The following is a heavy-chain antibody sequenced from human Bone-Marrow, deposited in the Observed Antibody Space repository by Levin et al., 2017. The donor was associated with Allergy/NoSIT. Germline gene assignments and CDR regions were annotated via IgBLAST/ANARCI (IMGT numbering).Heavy chain of an antibody. Sequence: GESLKISCAASGLIFSRHSMNWVRQAPGKGLEWVSYIHSSSNTIHYADSVKGRFTVSRDNAKNSLYLQMNSLRDEDTAVYYCASAYCGGDCYAIDYWGQGTLVAVSS. CDR1: GLIFSRHS. J-gene: IGHJ4*02. CDR2: IHSSSNTI. D-gene: IGHD2-21*01. CDR3: ASAYCGGDCYAIDY. V-gene: IGHV3-48*02.